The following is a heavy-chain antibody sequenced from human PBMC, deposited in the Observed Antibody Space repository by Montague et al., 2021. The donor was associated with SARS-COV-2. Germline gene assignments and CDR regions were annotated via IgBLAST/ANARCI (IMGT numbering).Heavy chain of an antibody. CDR2: IYYSGST. CDR3: ARGSGWMGNAFDI. J-gene: IGHJ3*02. CDR1: GGSISSYY. V-gene: IGHV4-59*01. D-gene: IGHD6-19*01. Sequence: SETLSLTCTVSGGSISSYYWSWIRQPPGKGLEWIGNIYYSGSTNYNPSXKSRVNISVDTSKNQFSLKLSSVTAADTAVYYCARGSGWMGNAFDIWGQGTMVTVSS.